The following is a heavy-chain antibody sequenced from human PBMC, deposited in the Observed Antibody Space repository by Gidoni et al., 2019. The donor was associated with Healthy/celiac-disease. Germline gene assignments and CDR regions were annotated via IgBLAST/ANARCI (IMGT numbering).Heavy chain of an antibody. CDR1: GGSFSGYY. V-gene: IGHV4-34*01. CDR3: ARAPRGGYFDY. Sequence: QVQLQQWGAGLLKPSETLSLTCAVYGGSFSGYYWSWIRQPPGKGLEWIGEINHSGSTNYNPSLKSRVIISVDTSKNQFSLKLSSVTAADTAVYYCARAPRGGYFDYWGQGTLVTVSS. CDR2: INHSGST. D-gene: IGHD3-10*01. J-gene: IGHJ4*02.